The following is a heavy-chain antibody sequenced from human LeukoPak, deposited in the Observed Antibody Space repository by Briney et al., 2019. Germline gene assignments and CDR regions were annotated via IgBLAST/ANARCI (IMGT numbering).Heavy chain of an antibody. CDR3: ARVLGYCSSTSCYPDAFDI. CDR1: GFTVSSNY. J-gene: IGHJ3*02. V-gene: IGHV3-53*01. CDR2: IYSGGST. D-gene: IGHD2-2*01. Sequence: GGSLRLSCAASGFTVSSNYMSWVRQAPGKGLEWVSVIYSGGSTYYADSVKGRFTISRDNSKNTLYLQMNSLRAEDTAVYYCARVLGYCSSTSCYPDAFDIWGQGTMVTVSS.